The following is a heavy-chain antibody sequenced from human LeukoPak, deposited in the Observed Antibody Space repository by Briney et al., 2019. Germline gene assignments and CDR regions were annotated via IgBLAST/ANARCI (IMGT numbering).Heavy chain of an antibody. V-gene: IGHV4-59*08. J-gene: IGHJ5*02. CDR2: IYYSGST. CDR1: GXSISSYY. Sequence: SETLSLTCTVSGXSISSYYWIWIRQPPGKGLEWIGYIYYSGSTNYNPYLKSRVTISVDTSKNQFSLKLSSMTAADTAVYFCARPAYYGDSWFDPWGQGTLVTVSS. CDR3: ARPAYYGDSWFDP. D-gene: IGHD4-17*01.